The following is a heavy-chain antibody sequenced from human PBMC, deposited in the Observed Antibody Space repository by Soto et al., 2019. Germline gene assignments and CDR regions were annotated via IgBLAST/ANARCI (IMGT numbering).Heavy chain of an antibody. D-gene: IGHD2-8*01. CDR1: GGSVSSGSFF. Sequence: SETLSLTCTVSGGSVSSGSFFWSWVRQPPGKGLEWIGYMSYSGNTNYNPSLKSRVTISLDKSKNQFSLNLSSVTAADTAMYYCARNRDCTPPGCIVGWFDPWGPGTLVTVSS. V-gene: IGHV4-61*01. CDR3: ARNRDCTPPGCIVGWFDP. J-gene: IGHJ5*02. CDR2: MSYSGNT.